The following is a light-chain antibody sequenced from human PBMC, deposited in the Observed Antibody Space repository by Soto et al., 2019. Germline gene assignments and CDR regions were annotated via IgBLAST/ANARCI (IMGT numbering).Light chain of an antibody. J-gene: IGKJ2*01. Sequence: EIVLAQSPGTLSLSPGERATLSCRASQSVTNSFLAWYQQKPGQAPRLLIYGASRRATGIPDRFTGSGSGTDFTLTISRLEPEDFATYYCQQSYSTPYTFGQGTNLEIK. V-gene: IGKV3-20*01. CDR2: GAS. CDR3: QQSYSTPYT. CDR1: QSVTNSF.